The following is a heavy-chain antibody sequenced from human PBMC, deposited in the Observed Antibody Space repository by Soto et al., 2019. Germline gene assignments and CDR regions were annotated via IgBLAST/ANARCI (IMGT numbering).Heavy chain of an antibody. CDR1: GFSFSTYA. D-gene: IGHD3-9*01. V-gene: IGHV3-30-3*01. Sequence: PGGSLRLSCAASGFSFSTYAMHWVRQTPGKGLECVAVISYDGDHKYYTDSVKGRFTISRDNSKNTLYLLMNSLRSEDTAIYYCARYPAPHYNDNLPGYFPFYNCAEGILVTISS. J-gene: IGHJ4*02. CDR3: ARYPAPHYNDNLPGYFPFYN. CDR2: ISYDGDHK.